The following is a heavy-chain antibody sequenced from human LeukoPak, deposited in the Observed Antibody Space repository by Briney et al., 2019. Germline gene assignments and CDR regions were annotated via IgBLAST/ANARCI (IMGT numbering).Heavy chain of an antibody. J-gene: IGHJ6*03. D-gene: IGHD3-16*01. CDR1: GFTFSSYA. V-gene: IGHV3-23*01. Sequence: GGSLRLSCAASGFTFSSYATSWVRHAPGKGREWVSSIPRNGGSTYYADSVKGRLTISRDNSKNTLYVQMNSLRVDDTAVYYCAKAPRFGDHAAEYFYYYMDVWGKGTTVTVSS. CDR2: IPRNGGST. CDR3: AKAPRFGDHAAEYFYYYMDV.